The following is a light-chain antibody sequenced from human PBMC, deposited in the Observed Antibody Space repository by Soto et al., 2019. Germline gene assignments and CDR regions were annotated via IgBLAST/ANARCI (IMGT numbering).Light chain of an antibody. Sequence: ETVMTQSPATLSVSPGERATLSCGASQSVSTNLAWYQQKPGQVPRLLIYGASTRASDIPARFSGSGSGTESTFTISSLQSEDFAVYYCQQYNEWPLTFGGGTKVEIE. CDR1: QSVSTN. CDR2: GAS. CDR3: QQYNEWPLT. V-gene: IGKV3-15*01. J-gene: IGKJ4*01.